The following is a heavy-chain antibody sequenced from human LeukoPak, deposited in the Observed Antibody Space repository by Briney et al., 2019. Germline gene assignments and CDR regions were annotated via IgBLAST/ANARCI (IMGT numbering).Heavy chain of an antibody. Sequence: PGGSLRLSCAASGFTFIGYWMSWVRQAPGKGLEWVANIKQDGSQKYYVDSVKGRFTISRDNAKNSLYLQMNGLRAEDTVVYYCARGGDSGGSLGYDYWGQGTLVTVSS. D-gene: IGHD3-22*01. J-gene: IGHJ4*02. CDR2: IKQDGSQK. CDR1: GFTFIGYW. CDR3: ARGGDSGGSLGYDY. V-gene: IGHV3-7*01.